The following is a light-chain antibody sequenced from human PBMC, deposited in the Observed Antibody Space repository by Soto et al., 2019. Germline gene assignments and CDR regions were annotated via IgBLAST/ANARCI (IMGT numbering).Light chain of an antibody. J-gene: IGKJ4*01. CDR1: QSFSSY. CDR3: QHYVTWPLT. V-gene: IGKV3-11*01. CDR2: DTS. Sequence: EIVLTQSPATLSLSPGERVTLSCRASQSFSSYLAWYQQKPGQAPRLLIYDTSNRATGIPARFSGSRSGTDFTLTISSLEPEDFAVYYCQHYVTWPLTFGGGTKVDIK.